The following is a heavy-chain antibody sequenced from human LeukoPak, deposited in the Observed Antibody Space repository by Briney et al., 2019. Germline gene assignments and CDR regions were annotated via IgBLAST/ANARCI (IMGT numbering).Heavy chain of an antibody. D-gene: IGHD3-22*01. J-gene: IGHJ4*02. V-gene: IGHV5-51*01. CDR3: ARLGTDYYDSSDQIDY. CDR2: IYPGDSDT. Sequence: GESLKISCKGSGYSFTSYWIGWVRQMPGKGLEWMGIIYPGDSDTRYSPSFQGQVTISADKSISTAYLQWSSLKASDTAMYYCARLGTDYYDSSDQIDYWGQGTLVTVSS. CDR1: GYSFTSYW.